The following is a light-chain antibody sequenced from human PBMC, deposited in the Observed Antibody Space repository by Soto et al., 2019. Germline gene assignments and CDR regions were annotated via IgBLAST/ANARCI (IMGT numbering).Light chain of an antibody. V-gene: IGLV4-69*01. Sequence: QPVLTQSPSASASRGASVTLTCTMSSVHSSYAIAWHQQQPEKGPRYLMKLNSDGSHSKGDGIPDRFSGSSSGAERYLTISSIQSEDEADYYCQTWGTGIVVFGGGTKLTVL. CDR3: QTWGTGIVV. CDR2: LNSDGSH. CDR1: SVHSSYA. J-gene: IGLJ2*01.